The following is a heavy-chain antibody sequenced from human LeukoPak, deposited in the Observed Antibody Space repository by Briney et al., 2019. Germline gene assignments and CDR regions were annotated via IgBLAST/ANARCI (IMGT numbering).Heavy chain of an antibody. CDR3: AKDSRSSDWYGGFDY. V-gene: IGHV3-9*01. CDR1: GFSFDNYA. D-gene: IGHD6-19*01. Sequence: PGRSLRLSCAASGFSFDNYAMHWVRQAPGKGLEWVSSISWKSGTLVYADSVKGRFTISRDNAKNSLYLQMNSLRAEDTALYYCAKDSRSSDWYGGFDYWGQGTLVTVSS. CDR2: ISWKSGTL. J-gene: IGHJ4*02.